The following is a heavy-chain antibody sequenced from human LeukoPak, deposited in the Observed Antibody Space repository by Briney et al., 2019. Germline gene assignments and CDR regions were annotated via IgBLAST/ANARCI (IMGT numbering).Heavy chain of an antibody. CDR2: IIPIFGTA. J-gene: IGHJ4*02. CDR1: GGTFSSYA. V-gene: IGHV1-69*13. D-gene: IGHD3-22*01. Sequence: ASVKVSCKASGGTFSSYAISWVRQAPGQGLEWMGGIIPIFGTANYAQKFQGRVTITADESTSTAYMELSSLRSEDTAVYYCATLSYYYDSSGYSPPWGYWGQGTLVTVSS. CDR3: ATLSYYYDSSGYSPPWGY.